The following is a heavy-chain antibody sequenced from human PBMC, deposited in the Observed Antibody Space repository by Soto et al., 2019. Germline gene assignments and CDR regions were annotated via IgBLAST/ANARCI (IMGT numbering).Heavy chain of an antibody. V-gene: IGHV3-66*01. CDR3: AREGAYDFWSGYHYFDY. D-gene: IGHD3-3*01. CDR1: GFTVSSNY. CDR2: IYSGGST. J-gene: IGHJ4*02. Sequence: GGSLRLSCAASGFTVSSNYMSWVRQAPGKGLEWVSVIYSGGSTYYADSVKGRFTISRDNSKNTLYLQMNSLRAEDTAVYYCAREGAYDFWSGYHYFDYWGQGTLVTVSS.